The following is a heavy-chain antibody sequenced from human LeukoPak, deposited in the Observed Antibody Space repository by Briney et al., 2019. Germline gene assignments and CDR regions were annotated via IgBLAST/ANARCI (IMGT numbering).Heavy chain of an antibody. J-gene: IGHJ3*02. CDR1: GYTFTGYY. Sequence: GASVKVFCKASGYTFTGYYMHWVRQAPGQGLEWIGRINPNSGGTNYAQEFQGRVTMTRDTSISTAYMELSRLRSDDTAVYYCARVARSSGSYGAAFDIWGQGTMVTVSS. D-gene: IGHD1-26*01. CDR3: ARVARSSGSYGAAFDI. V-gene: IGHV1-2*06. CDR2: INPNSGGT.